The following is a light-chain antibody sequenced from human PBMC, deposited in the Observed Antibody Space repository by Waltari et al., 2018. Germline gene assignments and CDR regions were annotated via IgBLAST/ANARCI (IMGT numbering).Light chain of an antibody. J-gene: IGKJ3*01. CDR2: GAS. V-gene: IGKV1-39*01. CDR1: QMISSY. Sequence: DVQMTQSPSFLSASVGDRVTITCRASQMISSYLNWYQMKPGKAPELMIYGASSLQSGVPSRFSGSGSGTDFTLTISSLQPEDFATYYCQQTYTSFTFGPGTKVDFK. CDR3: QQTYTSFT.